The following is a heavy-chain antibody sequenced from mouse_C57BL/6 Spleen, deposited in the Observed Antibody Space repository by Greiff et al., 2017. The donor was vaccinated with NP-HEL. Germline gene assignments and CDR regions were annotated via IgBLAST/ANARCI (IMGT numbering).Heavy chain of an antibody. D-gene: IGHD1-1*01. J-gene: IGHJ3*01. CDR1: GFTFSSYG. V-gene: IGHV5-6*01. Sequence: EVKLMESGGDLVKPGGSLKLSCAASGFTFSSYGMSWVRQTPDKRLEWVATISSGGSYTYYPDSVKGRFTISRDNAKNTLYLQMSSLKSEDTAMYYCARHYYGSSSWFAYWGQGTLVTVSA. CDR3: ARHYYGSSSWFAY. CDR2: ISSGGSYT.